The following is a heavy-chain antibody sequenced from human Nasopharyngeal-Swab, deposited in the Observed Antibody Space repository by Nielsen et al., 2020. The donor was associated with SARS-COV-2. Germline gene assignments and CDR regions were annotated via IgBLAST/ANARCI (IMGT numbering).Heavy chain of an antibody. CDR2: TEIGGTT. CDR1: GLTVSSTY. V-gene: IGHV3-53*01. J-gene: IGHJ1*01. Sequence: GGYLRLSWAGAGLTVSSTYMSWVRQAPGKWLEWVSVTEIGGTTHYADSVKGRFSISRDSSTNTLYLQMNNVRAEDTAVYYCARDLGGGYCTTTNCPGSWGQGTLVTVSS. CDR3: ARDLGGGYCTTTNCPGS. D-gene: IGHD2-2*01.